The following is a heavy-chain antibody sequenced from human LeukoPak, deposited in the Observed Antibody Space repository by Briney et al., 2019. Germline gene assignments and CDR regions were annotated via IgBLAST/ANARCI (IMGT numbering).Heavy chain of an antibody. CDR2: IYYSESA. CDR1: GASIRSYY. CDR3: ATVGGFPLSAFDI. D-gene: IGHD2-15*01. Sequence: PSETLSLTCTVSGASIRSYYWSWIRQPPGKGLEWIGYIYYSESANYNPSLKSRITISVDTSKNQFSLNLNSVTAADTAVYYCATVGGFPLSAFDIWGQGTLVTVSS. V-gene: IGHV4-59*08. J-gene: IGHJ3*02.